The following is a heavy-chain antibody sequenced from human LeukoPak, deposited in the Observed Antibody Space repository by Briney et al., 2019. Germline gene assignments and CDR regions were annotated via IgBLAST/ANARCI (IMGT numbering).Heavy chain of an antibody. Sequence: SETLSLTCTVSGVSISSSSYYWGWIRQPPGKGLEWIGSIYYSGSTYYNPSLKSRVTISVDTSKNQFSLKLSSVTAADTAVYYCARHIRRGISGYEFDYWGQGTLVTVSS. J-gene: IGHJ4*02. CDR1: GVSISSSSYY. D-gene: IGHD5-12*01. CDR3: ARHIRRGISGYEFDY. V-gene: IGHV4-39*01. CDR2: IYYSGST.